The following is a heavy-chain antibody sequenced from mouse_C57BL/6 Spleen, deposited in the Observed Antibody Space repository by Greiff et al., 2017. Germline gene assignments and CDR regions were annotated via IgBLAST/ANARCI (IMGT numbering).Heavy chain of an antibody. D-gene: IGHD2-12*01. CDR1: GYTFTSYW. V-gene: IGHV1-52*01. J-gene: IGHJ1*03. Sequence: QVHVKQPGAELVRPGSSVKLSCKASGYTFTSYWMHWVKQRPIQGLEWIGNIDPSDSETHYNQKFKDKATLTVDKSSSTAYVQLSSLTSEDSAVYYCARRSDYYKDWYFDVWGTGTTVTVSS. CDR2: IDPSDSET. CDR3: ARRSDYYKDWYFDV.